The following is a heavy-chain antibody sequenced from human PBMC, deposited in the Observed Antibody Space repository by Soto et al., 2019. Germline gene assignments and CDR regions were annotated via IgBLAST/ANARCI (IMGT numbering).Heavy chain of an antibody. CDR2: IYSGGST. Sequence: SVMLSCAAAGLTVSSNDMSWVRQAPGKGLEWVSVIYSGGSTYYADSVKGRFTISRDNSKNTLYLQMNSLRAEDTAVYYCARGNYYDNWGQGTLVTVYS. V-gene: IGHV3-53*01. CDR1: GLTVSSND. CDR3: ARGNYYDN. J-gene: IGHJ4*02.